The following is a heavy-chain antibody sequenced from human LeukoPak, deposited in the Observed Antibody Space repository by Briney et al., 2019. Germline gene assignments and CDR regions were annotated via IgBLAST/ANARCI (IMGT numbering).Heavy chain of an antibody. V-gene: IGHV3-74*01. CDR3: ARVRLSAAAGADY. D-gene: IGHD6-13*01. J-gene: IGHJ4*02. Sequence: GGSLRLSCAASGFSFSSHWIHWVRQAPGKGLVWVSRINTDGSSTTYADSVKGRFTISRDNAKNTLYLQMNSLRAEDTAVYYCARVRLSAAAGADYWGQGTLVTVSS. CDR2: INTDGSST. CDR1: GFSFSSHW.